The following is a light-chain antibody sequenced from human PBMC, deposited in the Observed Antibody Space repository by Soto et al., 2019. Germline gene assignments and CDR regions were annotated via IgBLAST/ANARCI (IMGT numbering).Light chain of an antibody. V-gene: IGKV3-20*01. CDR3: HQYGSSPGT. J-gene: IGKJ2*01. CDR2: GAS. Sequence: EVVLTQSQGTLSLSPGERATLSCRASQSVTSNYLAWYQQKPGQAPRLLIYGASNRATGIPDRFGGSGSGTDFTLTVSRLEPEDFAVYYCHQYGSSPGTFGQGTKLEIK. CDR1: QSVTSNY.